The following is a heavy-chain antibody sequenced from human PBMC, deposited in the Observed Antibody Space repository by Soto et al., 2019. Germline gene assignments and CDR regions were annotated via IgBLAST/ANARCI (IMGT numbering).Heavy chain of an antibody. V-gene: IGHV1-2*02. J-gene: IGHJ4*02. CDR2: INPNSGGT. CDR1: GCTFTGYY. D-gene: IGHD6-19*01. CDR3: ARRAVAGKGPFD. Sequence: ASVKVSCKASGCTFTGYYMHWVRQAPGQGLEWMGWINPNSGGTNYAQKFQGRVTMTRDTSISTAYMELSRLRSDDTAVYYCARRAVAGKGPFDWGQGTLVTVSS.